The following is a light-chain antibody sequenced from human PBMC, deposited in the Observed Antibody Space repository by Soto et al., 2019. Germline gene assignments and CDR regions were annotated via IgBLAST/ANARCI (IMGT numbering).Light chain of an antibody. Sequence: EIVLTQSPATLSLSPGERATLSCRASQSVSTFLAWYQQKPGQAPRLLIYDASNRATGIPPRFSGNGSGTDFTLTISSLEPEDFAVYYCQQRSNWPRYTFGQGTKLESK. CDR1: QSVSTF. J-gene: IGKJ2*01. CDR2: DAS. V-gene: IGKV3-11*01. CDR3: QQRSNWPRYT.